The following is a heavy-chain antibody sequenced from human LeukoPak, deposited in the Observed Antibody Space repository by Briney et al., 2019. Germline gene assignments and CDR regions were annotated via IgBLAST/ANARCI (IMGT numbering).Heavy chain of an antibody. Sequence: GGSLRLSCAASGFTFSSYSMNWVRQAPGKGLEWVSYISSSSSTIYYADSVKGRFTISRDNAKNSLYLQMNSLRAEDTAVYYCARDRASTIFGVVPTGYWGQGTLVTVSS. J-gene: IGHJ4*02. CDR1: GFTFSSYS. V-gene: IGHV3-48*01. CDR3: ARDRASTIFGVVPTGY. CDR2: ISSSSSTI. D-gene: IGHD3-3*01.